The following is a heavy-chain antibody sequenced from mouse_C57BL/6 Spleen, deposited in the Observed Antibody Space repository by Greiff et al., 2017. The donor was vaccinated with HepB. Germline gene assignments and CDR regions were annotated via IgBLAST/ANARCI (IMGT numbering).Heavy chain of an antibody. J-gene: IGHJ2*01. Sequence: EVHLVESGGGLVKPGGSLKLSCAASGFTFSDYGMHWVRQAPEKGLEWVAYISSGSSTIYYADKVKGRFTISRDNAKNTLFLQMTSLRTEDTAMYYGATYYVYDGGEFDYWGQGTTLTVSS. V-gene: IGHV5-17*01. D-gene: IGHD2-14*01. CDR1: GFTFSDYG. CDR2: ISSGSSTI. CDR3: ATYYVYDGGEFDY.